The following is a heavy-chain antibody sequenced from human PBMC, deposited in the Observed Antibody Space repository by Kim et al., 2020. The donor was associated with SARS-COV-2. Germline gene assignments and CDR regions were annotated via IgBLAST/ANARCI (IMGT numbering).Heavy chain of an antibody. CDR3: ARSVGGYSGYDFPYYYGMDV. CDR1: GFTFSSYS. J-gene: IGHJ6*02. D-gene: IGHD5-12*01. Sequence: GGSLRLSCAASGFTFSSYSMNWVRQAPGKGLEWVSSISSSSSYIYYADSVKGRFTISRDNAKNSLYLQMNSLRAEDTAVYYCARSVGGYSGYDFPYYYGMDVWGQGTTVTVSS. V-gene: IGHV3-21*01. CDR2: ISSSSSYI.